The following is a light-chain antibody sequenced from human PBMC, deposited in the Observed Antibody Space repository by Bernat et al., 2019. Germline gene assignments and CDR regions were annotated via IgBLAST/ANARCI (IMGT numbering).Light chain of an antibody. V-gene: IGLV2-14*03. J-gene: IGLJ2*01. CDR3: SSYTSSSTLVV. CDR1: SSDIGASKY. Sequence: QSALTQPASVSGSPGQSISISCTGTSSDIGASKYVSWYQQHPVKAPKLMIYDVSNRPSGVSNRFSGSKSGNTASLTISGLQAEDEADYYCSSYTSSSTLVVFGGGTKLTVL. CDR2: DVS.